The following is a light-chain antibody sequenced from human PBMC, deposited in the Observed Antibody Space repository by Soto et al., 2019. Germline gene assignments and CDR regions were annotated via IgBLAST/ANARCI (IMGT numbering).Light chain of an antibody. CDR1: SSNIGAGYE. CDR3: QSYDSSLSGYV. V-gene: IGLV1-40*01. J-gene: IGLJ1*01. Sequence: QSVLTQPPSVSEAPGQRVTISCTGSSSNIGAGYEAHWYQQVPGTAPKLLSDENNNRPSGVPDRFSGSKSGTSASLSITGLQAEDEAEYYCQSYDSSLSGYVFGTGTKVTVL. CDR2: ENN.